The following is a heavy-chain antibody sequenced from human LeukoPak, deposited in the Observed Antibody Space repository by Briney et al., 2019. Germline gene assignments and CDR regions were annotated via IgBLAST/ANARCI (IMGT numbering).Heavy chain of an antibody. CDR3: TRDQLHMTNFAVAGAPFDY. Sequence: PSETLSLTCTVSGGSIRTNSYFGGWTRQPPGKGRGWIGSIDYSGPTYSNPSLKSRVTISRDTPKKQFSLKLSSVTAADTAVYYCTRDQLHMTNFAVAGAPFDYWGQGSLVTVSS. CDR1: GGSIRTNSYF. J-gene: IGHJ4*02. V-gene: IGHV4-39*07. D-gene: IGHD3-3*01. CDR2: IDYSGPT.